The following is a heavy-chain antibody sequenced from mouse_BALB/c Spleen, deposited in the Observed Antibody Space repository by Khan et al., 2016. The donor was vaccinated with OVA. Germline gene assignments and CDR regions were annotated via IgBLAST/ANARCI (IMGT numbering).Heavy chain of an antibody. Sequence: VQLKQSGPELMKPGASVKISCKASGYSFTSYYIHWVKQSHGKTLEWIGYIDPFNGGSTYNQKFNVKATMTVDKSSSTAYMHLSSLTSEDSAVYDCARHGSTSWFAYWGQGTLVTVSA. V-gene: IGHV1-31*01. CDR1: GYSFTSYY. CDR3: ARHGSTSWFAY. J-gene: IGHJ3*01. CDR2: IDPFNGGS. D-gene: IGHD1-1*01.